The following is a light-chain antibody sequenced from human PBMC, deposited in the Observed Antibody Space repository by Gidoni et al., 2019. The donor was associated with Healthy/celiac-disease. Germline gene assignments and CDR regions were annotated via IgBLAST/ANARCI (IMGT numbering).Light chain of an antibody. CDR2: GAS. V-gene: IGKV4-1*01. CDR3: QQYNSTPWT. Sequence: IVITQSPVSPAVSLSDRATINCKSSQSVLYSSNIKYYLAWYQQKPGQPPKLLISGASPREAGVPDRCSGSGSGKDFTLTSSSQQDEDVAVYYCQQYNSTPWTFGQGTKVEIK. J-gene: IGKJ1*01. CDR1: QSVLYSSNIKYY.